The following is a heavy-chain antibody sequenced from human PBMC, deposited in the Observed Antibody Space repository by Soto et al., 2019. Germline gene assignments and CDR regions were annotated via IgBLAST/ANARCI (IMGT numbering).Heavy chain of an antibody. CDR2: IYHSGST. CDR3: VRGSSSIQRFDY. V-gene: IGHV4-30-2*01. Sequence: PSETLSLTCAVSGGSISSGGYSWSWIRQPPGKGLEWIGYIYHSGSTYYNPSLKSRVTISVDRSKNQFSLKLSSVTAADTAVYYCVRGSSSIQRFDYWGQGIPVTVSS. CDR1: GGSISSGGYS. J-gene: IGHJ4*02. D-gene: IGHD6-6*01.